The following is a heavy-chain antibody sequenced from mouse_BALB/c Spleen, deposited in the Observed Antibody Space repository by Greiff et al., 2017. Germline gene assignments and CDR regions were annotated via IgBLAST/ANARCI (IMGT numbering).Heavy chain of an antibody. Sequence: EVQLQESGGGLVKPGGSLKLSCAASGFTFSSYTMSWVRQTPEKRLEWVATISSGGSYTYYPDSVKGRFTISRDNAKNTLYLQMSSLKSEDTAMYYCTRDQDRGAMDYWGQGTSVTVSS. V-gene: IGHV5-6-4*01. CDR3: TRDQDRGAMDY. CDR1: GFTFSSYT. J-gene: IGHJ4*01. D-gene: IGHD3-2*02. CDR2: ISSGGSYT.